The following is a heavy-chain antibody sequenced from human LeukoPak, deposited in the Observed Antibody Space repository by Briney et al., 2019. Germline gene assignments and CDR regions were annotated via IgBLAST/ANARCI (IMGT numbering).Heavy chain of an antibody. Sequence: GGSLRLTCAASGFTVSSNYMLWVRQAPGKVLEWVSVIYSGGSTYYADSVKGRFTISRDNSKNTLYLQMNSLRAEDTAVYYCARTYSSGQTFDYWGQGTLVTVSS. CDR3: ARTYSSGQTFDY. CDR2: IYSGGST. J-gene: IGHJ4*02. CDR1: GFTVSSNY. V-gene: IGHV3-66*01. D-gene: IGHD6-19*01.